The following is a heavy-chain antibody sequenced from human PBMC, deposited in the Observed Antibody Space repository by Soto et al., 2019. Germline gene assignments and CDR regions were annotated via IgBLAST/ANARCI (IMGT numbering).Heavy chain of an antibody. D-gene: IGHD5-18*01. CDR2: IYTSGST. CDR3: ARDTAMVISNWFDP. Sequence: SETLSLTCTVSGGSIISYYWSWIRQPAGKGLEWIGRIYTSGSTNYNPSLKSRVTMSVDTSKNQFSLKLSSVTAADTAVYYCARDTAMVISNWFDPWGQGTLVTVSS. V-gene: IGHV4-4*07. CDR1: GGSIISYY. J-gene: IGHJ5*02.